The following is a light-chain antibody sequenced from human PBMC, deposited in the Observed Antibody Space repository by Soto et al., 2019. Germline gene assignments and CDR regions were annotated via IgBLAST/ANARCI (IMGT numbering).Light chain of an antibody. CDR3: QSYDSSLGGYV. V-gene: IGLV1-40*01. CDR2: DNN. CDR1: GTNIGTGYD. J-gene: IGLJ1*01. Sequence: QPVLTQPPPVSRAPGQTVTIPSTGSGTNIGTGYDAHWYQQLPGTAPKLLICDNNKRPSGVPDRFSGSKSGASASLAITGLQAEDEADYYCQSYDSSLGGYVFGAGAKVTVL.